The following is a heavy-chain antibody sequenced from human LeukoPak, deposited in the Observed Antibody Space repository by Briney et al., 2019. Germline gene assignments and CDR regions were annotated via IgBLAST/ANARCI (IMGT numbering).Heavy chain of an antibody. CDR3: AKDRGKGKTYSYGPFDY. J-gene: IGHJ4*02. D-gene: IGHD5-18*01. V-gene: IGHV3-74*01. CDR1: GFTFSSYW. Sequence: GGSLRLSCAASGFTFSSYWMHWVRQAPGKGLVRVSRINTDGSSTSYADSVKGRFTISRDNAKNTLYLQMNSLRAEDTAVYYCAKDRGKGKTYSYGPFDYWGQGTLVTVSS. CDR2: INTDGSST.